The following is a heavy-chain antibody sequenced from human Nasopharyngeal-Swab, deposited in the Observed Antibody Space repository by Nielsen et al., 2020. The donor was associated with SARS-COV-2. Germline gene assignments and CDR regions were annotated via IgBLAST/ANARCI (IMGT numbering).Heavy chain of an antibody. CDR1: GGSISSKSYY. CDR3: ARDELLLGFDY. CDR2: FYSSGAT. V-gene: IGHV4-39*02. J-gene: IGHJ4*02. Sequence: SETLSLTCKVSGGSISSKSYYWVWIRQPPGKGLEWIGSFYSSGATFYGASLKSRATISFDTSNNEFSLNLKSVTAADTALYYCARDELLLGFDYWGQGTLVTVSS. D-gene: IGHD1-1*01.